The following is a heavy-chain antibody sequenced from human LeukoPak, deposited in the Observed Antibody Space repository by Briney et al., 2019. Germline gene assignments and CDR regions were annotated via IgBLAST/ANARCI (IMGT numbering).Heavy chain of an antibody. CDR1: GFTFSGYA. J-gene: IGHJ4*02. Sequence: GGSLRLSCSASGFTFSGYAMHWVRQAPGKGLEYVAIISSNGDVTYYVDPVRDRFTISRDNSKNTLYLQMNSLRAEDTAVYYCARDGDYWGQGNPGHRLL. CDR2: ISSNGDVT. V-gene: IGHV3-64*04. CDR3: ARDGDY.